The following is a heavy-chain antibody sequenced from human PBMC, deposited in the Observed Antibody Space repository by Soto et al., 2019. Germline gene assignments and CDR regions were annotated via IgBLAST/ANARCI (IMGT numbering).Heavy chain of an antibody. J-gene: IGHJ6*02. Sequence: SETLSLTCTVSGGSISSGGYYWSWIRQHPGKGLEWIGYIYYSGSTYYNPSLKSRVTISVDTSKNQFSLKLSSVTAADTAVYYCACVCGGDCSYVMDVWGQGTTDTVSS. CDR1: GGSISSGGYY. CDR3: ACVCGGDCSYVMDV. CDR2: IYYSGST. D-gene: IGHD2-21*02. V-gene: IGHV4-31*03.